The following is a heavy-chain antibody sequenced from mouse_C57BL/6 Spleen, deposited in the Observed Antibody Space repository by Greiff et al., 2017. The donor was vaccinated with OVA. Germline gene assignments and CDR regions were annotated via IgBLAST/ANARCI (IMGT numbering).Heavy chain of an antibody. CDR3: TRHNRDYFDY. Sequence: EVMLVESGGGLVQPGGSLKLSCAASGFTFSDYGMAWVRQAPRKGPEWVAFISNLAYSIYYADTVTGRFTISRENAKNTLYLEMSRLRSEDTDMXYCTRHNRDYFDYWGQGTTLTVSS. D-gene: IGHD2-2*01. V-gene: IGHV5-15*01. J-gene: IGHJ2*01. CDR1: GFTFSDYG. CDR2: ISNLAYSI.